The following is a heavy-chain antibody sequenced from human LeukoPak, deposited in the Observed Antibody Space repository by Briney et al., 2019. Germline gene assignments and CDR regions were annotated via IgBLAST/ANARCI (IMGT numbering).Heavy chain of an antibody. CDR1: GGSISRSSYY. CDR2: LYYSGNT. V-gene: IGHV4-39*01. Sequence: PSETLSLTCSVSGGSISRSSYYWGWIRQPPGKGLEWIGSLYYSGNTYHNPSLKSRVTISVDTSKNQFSLKLSSVTAADTAVYYCARQDVEMATADYWGQGTLVTVPS. D-gene: IGHD5-24*01. J-gene: IGHJ4*02. CDR3: ARQDVEMATADY.